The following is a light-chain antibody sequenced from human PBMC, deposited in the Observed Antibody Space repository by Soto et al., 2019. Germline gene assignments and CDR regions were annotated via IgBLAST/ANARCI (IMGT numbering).Light chain of an antibody. V-gene: IGLV1-44*01. CDR2: SNN. J-gene: IGLJ3*02. CDR1: SSNIGSNT. CDR3: AHWNDSLKGGV. Sequence: QSVLTQPPSASGTPGQRVTISCSGSSSNIGSNTVNWYQQLPGTAPKLLIYSNNQRPSGVPDRFSGSKSGTSASLAISGQQSVDGGDYYCAHWNDSLKGGVFGGGTELT.